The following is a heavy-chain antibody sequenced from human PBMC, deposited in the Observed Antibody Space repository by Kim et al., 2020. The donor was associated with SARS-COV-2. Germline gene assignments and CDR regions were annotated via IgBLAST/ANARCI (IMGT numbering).Heavy chain of an antibody. V-gene: IGHV3-43*01. Sequence: YADSVKGRFTISRDNSKNSLYLQMNSLRTEDTALYYCVWSGYYRDAFDIWGQGTMVTVSS. D-gene: IGHD3-3*01. J-gene: IGHJ3*02. CDR3: VWSGYYRDAFDI.